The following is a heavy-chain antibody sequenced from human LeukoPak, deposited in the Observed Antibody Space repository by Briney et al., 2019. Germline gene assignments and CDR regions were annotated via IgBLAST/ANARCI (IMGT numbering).Heavy chain of an antibody. J-gene: IGHJ5*02. CDR2: INHSGST. D-gene: IGHD3-3*01. CDR1: GGSFSGYY. Sequence: SETLSLTCAVYGGSFSGYYWSWIRQPPGKGQEWIGEINHSGSTNYNPSLKSRVTISVDMSKNQFSLKLSSVTAADTAVYYCARGVTTIFGVVIMGNWFDPWGQGTLVTVSS. CDR3: ARGVTTIFGVVIMGNWFDP. V-gene: IGHV4-34*01.